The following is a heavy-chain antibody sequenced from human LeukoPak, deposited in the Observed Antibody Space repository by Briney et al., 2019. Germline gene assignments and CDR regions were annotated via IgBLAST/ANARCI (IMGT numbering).Heavy chain of an antibody. Sequence: ASVKVSCKASGYTFTSYAMNWVRQAPGQGLEWMGWINTNTGIPTYAQGFTGRFVFSLDTSVSTAYLQISSLKAEDTAVYYCAGVVVVPAGYYYYYGMDVWGQGTTVTVSS. V-gene: IGHV7-4-1*02. J-gene: IGHJ6*02. CDR3: AGVVVVPAGYYYYYGMDV. CDR2: INTNTGIP. CDR1: GYTFTSYA. D-gene: IGHD2-2*01.